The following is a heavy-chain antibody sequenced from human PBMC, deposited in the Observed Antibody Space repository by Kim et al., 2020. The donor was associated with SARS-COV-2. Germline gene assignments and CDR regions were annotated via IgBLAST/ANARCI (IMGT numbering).Heavy chain of an antibody. D-gene: IGHD1-1*01. J-gene: IGHJ6*02. CDR3: ARIGPDWTKERGDNLVDFYGMDV. CDR2: ISFDGSDE. V-gene: IGHV3-30-3*01. Sequence: GGSLRLSCVASGFIFSNHAMYWVRQAPGKGLEWVAVISFDGSDEDYAGSVKGRFTISRDNAKNRMYLQMNSLRVDDTAVYYCARIGPDWTKERGDNLVDFYGMDVWGQGTTVTVSS. CDR1: GFIFSNHA.